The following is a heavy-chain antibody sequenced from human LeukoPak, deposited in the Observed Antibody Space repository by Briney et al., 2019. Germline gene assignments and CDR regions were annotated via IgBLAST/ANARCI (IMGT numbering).Heavy chain of an antibody. D-gene: IGHD5-24*01. CDR3: ARDRDGYNDWFDY. J-gene: IGHJ4*02. Sequence: GGSLRLSCAASGFTFSSYWMNWVRQAPGKGLEWVAIIKQDGSVKHYVDSVRGRLTISRDNVKNLLYLQMNSLRAEDAAVYYCARDRDGYNDWFDYWGQGTLVTVSS. V-gene: IGHV3-7*01. CDR2: IKQDGSVK. CDR1: GFTFSSYW.